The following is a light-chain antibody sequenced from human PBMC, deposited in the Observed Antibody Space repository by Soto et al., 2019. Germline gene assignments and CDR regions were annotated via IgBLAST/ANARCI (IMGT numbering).Light chain of an antibody. CDR3: QAWDSSTVV. CDR2: QDS. V-gene: IGLV3-1*01. J-gene: IGLJ2*01. Sequence: SYELTQPPSVSVSPGQTASITCSGDKLGDKYACWYQQKPGQSPVLVIYQDSKRPSGIPERFSGSNSGNTVPLTISGTQAMDEADYYCQAWDSSTVVFGGGTKLTVL. CDR1: KLGDKY.